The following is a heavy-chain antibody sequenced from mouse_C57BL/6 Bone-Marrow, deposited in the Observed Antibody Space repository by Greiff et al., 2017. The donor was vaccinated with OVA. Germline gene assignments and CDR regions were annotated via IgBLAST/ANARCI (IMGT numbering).Heavy chain of an antibody. CDR3: ARGYYTCFAG. D-gene: IGHD2-12*01. V-gene: IGHV1-78*01. Sequence: QVQLQQSDAELVKPGASVKISCKASGYTFTDYTMHWMKQRPGQGLEWIGFIYPRNGSTNYNEKFKGKATLTVDKSSSTAYTRLSSMTSEDSAVYFCARGYYTCFAGWGQGTLVTVSA. CDR2: IYPRNGST. CDR1: GYTFTDYT. J-gene: IGHJ3*01.